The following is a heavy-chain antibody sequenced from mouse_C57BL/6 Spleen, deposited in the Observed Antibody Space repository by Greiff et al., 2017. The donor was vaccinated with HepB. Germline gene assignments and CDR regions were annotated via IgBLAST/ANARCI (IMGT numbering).Heavy chain of an antibody. V-gene: IGHV1-64*01. J-gene: IGHJ2*01. D-gene: IGHD2-1*01. CDR2: IHPNSGST. CDR3: ARGNYGNYGYFDY. CDR1: GYTFTSYW. Sequence: VQLQQSGAELVKPGASVKLSRKASGYTFTSYWMHWVKQRPGQGLEWIGMIHPNSGSTNYNEKFKSKATLTVDKSSSTAYMQLSSLTSEDSAVYYCARGNYGNYGYFDYWGQGTTLTVSS.